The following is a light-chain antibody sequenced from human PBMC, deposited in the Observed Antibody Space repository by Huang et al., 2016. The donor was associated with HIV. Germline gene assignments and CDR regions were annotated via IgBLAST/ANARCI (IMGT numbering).Light chain of an antibody. CDR2: DAS. CDR3: QQHHSWLT. CDR1: QSISNH. Sequence: IVLTQSPATLSWYLGERFTLSCRASQSISNHLAWYQQRPGQAPRLLIYDASSRVAGVPARFSGSGSGTDFTLTISSLEPEDFALYYCQQHHSWLTFGGGTKLEVK. J-gene: IGKJ4*01. V-gene: IGKV3-11*01.